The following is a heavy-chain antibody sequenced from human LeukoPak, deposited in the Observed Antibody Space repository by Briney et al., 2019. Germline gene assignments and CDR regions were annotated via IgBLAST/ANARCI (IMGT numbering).Heavy chain of an antibody. CDR1: GGSFSGYY. Sequence: SETLSLTCSVNGGSFSGYYWSWIRQPPGKGLEWIGEINHSGNTNYNPSLKSRVTISGDTSKNQFSLKLCSVIAADTAVYYCETSSSATIDYFYDYIDVWGKGTTVTVSS. V-gene: IGHV4-34*01. D-gene: IGHD2-15*01. J-gene: IGHJ6*03. CDR2: INHSGNT. CDR3: ETSSSATIDYFYDYIDV.